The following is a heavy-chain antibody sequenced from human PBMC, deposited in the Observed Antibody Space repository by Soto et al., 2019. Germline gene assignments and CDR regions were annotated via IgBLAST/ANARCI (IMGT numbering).Heavy chain of an antibody. J-gene: IGHJ5*02. V-gene: IGHV3-23*01. CDR1: GFTFSNYA. Sequence: EVQLLESGGGLVQPGGSLRLSCAASGFTFSNYAMNWVRQAPGKGLECVSSISSSGGSTSYADSVKGRFTISRDNSKNTLYLQMNSLRAEDTAIYYCARAPRLGMSWFDPWGQGTLVTVSS. CDR2: ISSSGGST. D-gene: IGHD7-27*01. CDR3: ARAPRLGMSWFDP.